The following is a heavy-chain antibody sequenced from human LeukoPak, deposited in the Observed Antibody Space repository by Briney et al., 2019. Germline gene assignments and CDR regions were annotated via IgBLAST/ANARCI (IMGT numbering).Heavy chain of an antibody. J-gene: IGHJ4*02. CDR1: GFSVSDKY. D-gene: IGHD6-13*01. V-gene: IGHV3-53*01. CDR2: IYSGGDT. Sequence: GGSLRLSCATSGFSVSDKYMSWVRQAPGKGLEWVSVIYSGGDTYYADSVKGRFTVSRDNSKNTLYLQMNSLRAEDTAVYYCVRGEGGIAAAGTDCWGQGTLVTVSS. CDR3: VRGEGGIAAAGTDC.